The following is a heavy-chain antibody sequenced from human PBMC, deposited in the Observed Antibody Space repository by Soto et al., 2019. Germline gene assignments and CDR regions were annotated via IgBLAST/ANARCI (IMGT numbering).Heavy chain of an antibody. Sequence: QVQLVQSGAEVKKPGASVKVSCNVSGYRFSEISLHWVRQTPGKGLEWMGGLDPEDGEPIYAQKFQGRVTVTEATSSDTASVELSSMTSGLTAVYFSAIGGYYSVSRGYDFWGQGTLVTVSS. D-gene: IGHD3-22*01. CDR3: AIGGYYSVSRGYDF. CDR2: LDPEDGEP. CDR1: GYRFSEIS. V-gene: IGHV1-24*01. J-gene: IGHJ4*02.